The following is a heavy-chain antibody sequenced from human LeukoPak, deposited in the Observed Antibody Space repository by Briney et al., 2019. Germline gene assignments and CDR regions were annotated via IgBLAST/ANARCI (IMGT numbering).Heavy chain of an antibody. V-gene: IGHV3-30*02. J-gene: IGHJ4*02. Sequence: GGSLRLSCAASGFTFSSYGMHWVRQAPGKGLEWVAFIRYDESNKYYADSVKGRFTISRDNSKNTLYLQMNSLRAEDTAVYYCANLIGYCSSTSCGDYWGQGTLVTVSS. CDR2: IRYDESNK. CDR3: ANLIGYCSSTSCGDY. CDR1: GFTFSSYG. D-gene: IGHD2-2*01.